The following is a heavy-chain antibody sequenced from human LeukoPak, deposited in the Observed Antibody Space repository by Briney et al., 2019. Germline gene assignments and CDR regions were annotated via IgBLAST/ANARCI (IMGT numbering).Heavy chain of an antibody. CDR2: IKHDGSVK. J-gene: IGHJ4*02. CDR1: GFTFSVFS. V-gene: IGHV3-7*05. Sequence: GGSLRLSCAASGFTFSVFSMSWVRQAPGKGLEWVANIKHDGSVKYYVDSVKGRFTISRDNAKNSLYLQMNSLRAEDTAVYFCARDESYSSDYWGQGTLVTVSS. D-gene: IGHD6-13*01. CDR3: ARDESYSSDY.